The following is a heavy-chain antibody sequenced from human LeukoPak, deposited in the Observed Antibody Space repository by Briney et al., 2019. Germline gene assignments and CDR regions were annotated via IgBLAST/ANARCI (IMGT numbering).Heavy chain of an antibody. V-gene: IGHV1-46*01. Sequence: ASVTVSFKASGYTFTSCYMHWVRQAPGQGLGWMGIINPSGGGTSFAQKFQGRVTMTRGIATRTVYTELSSLRPEDTAVYYCARVPRGAVVPAAAPGPVDPCGQGTRVTVS. D-gene: IGHD2-2*01. CDR3: ARVPRGAVVPAAAPGPVDP. CDR1: GYTFTSCY. CDR2: INPSGGGT. J-gene: IGHJ5*02.